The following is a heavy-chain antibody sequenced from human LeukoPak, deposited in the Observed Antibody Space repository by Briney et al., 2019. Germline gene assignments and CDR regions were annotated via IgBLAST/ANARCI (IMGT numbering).Heavy chain of an antibody. Sequence: SETLSLTCAVSGGSFSGYYWSWIRQPPGKGLEWIGEINHSGSTNYNPSLKSRVTISVDTSTNQFSLKLSSVTAADTAVYYCARDPFWSGYTFDYWGQGTLVTVSS. V-gene: IGHV4-34*01. CDR2: INHSGST. CDR3: ARDPFWSGYTFDY. D-gene: IGHD3-3*01. J-gene: IGHJ4*02. CDR1: GGSFSGYY.